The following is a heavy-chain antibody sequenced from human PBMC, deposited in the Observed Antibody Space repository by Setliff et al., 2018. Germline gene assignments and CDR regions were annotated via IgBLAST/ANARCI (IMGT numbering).Heavy chain of an antibody. Sequence: PSETLSLTCTVSGGSITSGSFYWSWIRQPAGKKLEWIGRIHASGSPDYNPSFKSRVTISRDTSTNQFSLKLGSVTAADTAVYYCARVDFTVLQGVLGQWGQGTLVTVSS. CDR2: IHASGSP. CDR3: ARVDFTVLQGVLGQ. V-gene: IGHV4-61*02. CDR1: GGSITSGSFY. D-gene: IGHD3-10*01. J-gene: IGHJ1*01.